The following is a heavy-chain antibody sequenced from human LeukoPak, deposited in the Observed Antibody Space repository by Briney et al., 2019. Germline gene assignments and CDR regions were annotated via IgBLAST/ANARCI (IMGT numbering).Heavy chain of an antibody. CDR2: IYYSGST. CDR3: ARHVVGATRSGYYYYGMDV. J-gene: IGHJ6*02. V-gene: IGHV4-59*08. Sequence: PSETLSLTCTVSGGSISSYYWSWIRQPPGKGLEWIGYIYYSGSTNYNPSLKSRVTISVDTSKNQFSLKLSSVTAADTAVYYCARHVVGATRSGYYYYGMDVWGQGTTVTVSS. D-gene: IGHD1-26*01. CDR1: GGSISSYY.